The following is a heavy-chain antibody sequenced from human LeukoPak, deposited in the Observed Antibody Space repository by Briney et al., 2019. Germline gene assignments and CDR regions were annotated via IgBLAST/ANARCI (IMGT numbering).Heavy chain of an antibody. J-gene: IGHJ4*02. CDR1: GGSLTGSSYY. V-gene: IGHV4-39*07. Sequence: SETLSLTCTVSGGSLTGSSYYWGWIRQPPGKGLEWIGSVYYSGSTNHNPSLKSRVTMSVDTSKNQFSLKLSSVTAADTAVYYCARVSLVRGAPDYYFDYWGQGTLVTVSS. D-gene: IGHD3-10*01. CDR2: VYYSGST. CDR3: ARVSLVRGAPDYYFDY.